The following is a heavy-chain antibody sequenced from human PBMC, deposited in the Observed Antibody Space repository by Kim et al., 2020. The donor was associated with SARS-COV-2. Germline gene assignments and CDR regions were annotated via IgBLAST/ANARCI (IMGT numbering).Heavy chain of an antibody. V-gene: IGHV3-53*01. CDR1: GFTVSSNY. CDR3: AREGRYCSSTSYQKVPYGMDV. J-gene: IGHJ6*02. CDR2: IYSGGST. Sequence: GGSLRLSCAASGFTVSSNYMSWVRQAPGKGLEWVSVIYSGGSTYYADSVKGRFTISRDNSKNTLYLQMNSLRAEDTAVYYCAREGRYCSSTSYQKVPYGMDVWGQGTTVTVSS. D-gene: IGHD2-2*01.